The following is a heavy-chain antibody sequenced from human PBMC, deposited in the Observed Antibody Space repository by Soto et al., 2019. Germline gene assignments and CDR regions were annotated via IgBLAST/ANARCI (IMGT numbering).Heavy chain of an antibody. CDR1: GFTLRNYA. V-gene: IGHV3-23*01. D-gene: IGHD1-20*01. CDR3: AKAKNDYNWDNRPPFDY. J-gene: IGHJ4*02. Sequence: GGSLRLSCEASGFTLRNYAMTWIRQAPGKGLEWVSLISANDVGTYYAESVKTRFTISTDQSRSTVYLQMDSLRADDTAIYYCAKAKNDYNWDNRPPFDYWGQGTLVTVSS. CDR2: ISANDVGT.